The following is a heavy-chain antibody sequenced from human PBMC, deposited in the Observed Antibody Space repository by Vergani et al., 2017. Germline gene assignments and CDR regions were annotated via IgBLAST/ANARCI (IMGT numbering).Heavy chain of an antibody. CDR3: VRARCSGPGFMSNWFDS. D-gene: IGHD5-12*01. J-gene: IGHJ5*01. CDR2: IKSDGSIT. V-gene: IGHV3-74*01. Sequence: EVQLVESGGGLIHSGGSLRLSCEGSGFSFSGYWKHWVRQSPEKGLVWVSRIKSDGSITNYADSVKGRFTISRDTAKNTLYLEMNSLRGDDKAIYYCVRARCSGPGFMSNWFDSWGQGTLVTVSS. CDR1: GFSFSGYW.